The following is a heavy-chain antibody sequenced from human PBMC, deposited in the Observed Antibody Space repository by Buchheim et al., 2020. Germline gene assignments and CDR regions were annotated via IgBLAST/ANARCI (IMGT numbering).Heavy chain of an antibody. CDR1: GFTFSNYA. CDR3: AEATGNFDY. J-gene: IGHJ4*02. Sequence: EVQLLESGGDLVQPGGSLRLSCAASGFTFSNYAMSWVRQAPGKGLEWVSDISISGSTSHYADSVQGRFTISRDNSKNTLVLQMNSLRAEDTAVYYCAEATGNFDYWGQGTL. V-gene: IGHV3-23*01. CDR2: ISISGSTS. D-gene: IGHD3-9*01.